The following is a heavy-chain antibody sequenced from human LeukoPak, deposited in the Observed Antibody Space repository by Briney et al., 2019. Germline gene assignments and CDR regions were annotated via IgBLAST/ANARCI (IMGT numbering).Heavy chain of an antibody. J-gene: IGHJ6*02. V-gene: IGHV4-59*01. CDR1: GGSISSYY. D-gene: IGHD2-2*01. CDR3: ARTHQYHRYYYYGMDV. CDR2: IYYSGST. Sequence: SETLSLTCTVSGGSISSYYWSWIRQPPGKGLEWIGYIYYSGSTNYNPSLKSRVTISVDTSKNQFSLKLSSVTAADTAVYYCARTHQYHRYYYYGMDVWGQGTTVTVPS.